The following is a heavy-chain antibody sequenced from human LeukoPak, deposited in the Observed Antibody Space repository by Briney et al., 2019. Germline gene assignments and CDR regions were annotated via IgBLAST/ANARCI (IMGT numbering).Heavy chain of an antibody. J-gene: IGHJ5*02. Sequence: GASVKVSCKASGYTFTSYGISWVRHAPGQGLELMGWMNPSSGCTNYAQNFPGRVTVTRDTSISTDYMELSRLRSDDTAVYYCARDWLRYFDSNWFDPWGQGTLVTVSS. V-gene: IGHV1-2*02. CDR2: MNPSSGCT. D-gene: IGHD3-9*01. CDR3: ARDWLRYFDSNWFDP. CDR1: GYTFTSYG.